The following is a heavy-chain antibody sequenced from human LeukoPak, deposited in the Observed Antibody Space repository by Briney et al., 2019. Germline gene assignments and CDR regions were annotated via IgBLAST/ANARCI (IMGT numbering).Heavy chain of an antibody. Sequence: SETLSLTCTVSGGSIGSNYYYWGWIRQPPGKGLEWIGSTYHSGSTNYNPSLKSRVTISVDTSKNQFSLKLSSVTAADTAVYYCARVVPAAAVAFDIWGQGTMVTVSS. CDR2: TYHSGST. CDR1: GGSIGSNYYY. V-gene: IGHV4-39*07. J-gene: IGHJ3*02. D-gene: IGHD2-2*01. CDR3: ARVVPAAAVAFDI.